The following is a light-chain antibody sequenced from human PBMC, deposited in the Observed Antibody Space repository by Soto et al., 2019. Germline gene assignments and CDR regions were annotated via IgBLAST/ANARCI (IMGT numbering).Light chain of an antibody. V-gene: IGKV3-15*01. CDR1: QSVNSN. Sequence: EIVMTQSPATLSVSPGERATLSCRASQSVNSNLAWYQQKPGQAPRLLIYAASTRATGIPARFSGSGSGTEFTLTVSSLQSEDFAFYYCQQYNNWPPCTFGQGTRLEIK. CDR2: AAS. CDR3: QQYNNWPPCT. J-gene: IGKJ2*02.